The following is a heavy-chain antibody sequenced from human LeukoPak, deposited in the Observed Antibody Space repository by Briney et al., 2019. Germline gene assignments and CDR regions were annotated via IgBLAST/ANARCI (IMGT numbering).Heavy chain of an antibody. V-gene: IGHV3-23*01. CDR1: GFTLSSYA. Sequence: GGSLRLSCAASGFTLSSYAMTWVRQAPGKGLQWVSTISVSGGSTYYADSVKGRFTISRDTSKSTLYLQMNSLRDEDTAVYYCAKYGSGTYYNGPYWGQGTLVTVSS. CDR3: AKYGSGTYYNGPY. J-gene: IGHJ4*02. D-gene: IGHD3-10*01. CDR2: ISVSGGST.